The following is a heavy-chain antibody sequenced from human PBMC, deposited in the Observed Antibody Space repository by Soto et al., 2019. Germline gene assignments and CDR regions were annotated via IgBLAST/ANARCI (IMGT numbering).Heavy chain of an antibody. CDR3: ARHNVCRTAWPNTFDS. V-gene: IGHV5-51*01. CDR1: GYTFTSYW. CDR2: IYPGDSDT. J-gene: IGHJ5*01. D-gene: IGHD2-2*02. Sequence: PGESLKISCKASGYTFTSYWIGWVRQMPGKGPEWMGIIYPGDSDTKYSPSFQGQVTISADKSITTAYVQGSSLQASDSAIYYCARHNVCRTAWPNTFDSWGQGTRATV.